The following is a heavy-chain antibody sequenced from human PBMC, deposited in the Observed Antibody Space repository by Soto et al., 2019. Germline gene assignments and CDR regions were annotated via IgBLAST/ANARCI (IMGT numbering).Heavy chain of an antibody. V-gene: IGHV1-69*05. Sequence: SVKVSCKASGGTFKSYGISWVRQAPGHGLEWMGGIIAIFNTTSYAQKFQGRVTITRDTSASTAYMELSSLRSEDTAVYYCARDVAAADYWGQGTLVTVSS. J-gene: IGHJ4*02. CDR1: GGTFKSYG. CDR3: ARDVAAADY. D-gene: IGHD6-13*01. CDR2: IIAIFNTT.